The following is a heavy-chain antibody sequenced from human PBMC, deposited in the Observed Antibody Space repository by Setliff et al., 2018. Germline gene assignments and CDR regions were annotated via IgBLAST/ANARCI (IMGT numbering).Heavy chain of an antibody. CDR3: AGTCSGSGCYSGLES. V-gene: IGHV3-33*08. Sequence: GGSLRLSCAASGFTFSTYRRHWVRQAPGKGLEWVAVIWSDGVKKYHADSVKGRFTISRDNSKNTLYLKMNSLRPEDTAVYYCAGTCSGSGCYSGLESWCQGTPVTVSS. CDR1: GFTFSTYR. D-gene: IGHD2-15*01. J-gene: IGHJ4*02. CDR2: IWSDGVKK.